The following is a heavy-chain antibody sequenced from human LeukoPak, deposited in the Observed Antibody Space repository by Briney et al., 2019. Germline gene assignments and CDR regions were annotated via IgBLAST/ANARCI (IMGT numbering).Heavy chain of an antibody. CDR3: ARDLVRNPPPDYFDY. Sequence: GRSLRLSCAASGFTFSIYPMHWVRQAPGKGLEWLAVISYDGSNKYCADSVKGRFTISRDNSKNTLYLQMYSLRAEDAAVYYCARDLVRNPPPDYFDYWGQGTLVTVSS. CDR2: ISYDGSNK. CDR1: GFTFSIYP. V-gene: IGHV3-30*04. D-gene: IGHD1-14*01. J-gene: IGHJ4*02.